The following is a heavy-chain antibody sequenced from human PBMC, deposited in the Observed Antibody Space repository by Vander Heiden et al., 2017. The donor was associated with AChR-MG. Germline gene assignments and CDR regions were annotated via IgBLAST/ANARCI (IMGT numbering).Heavy chain of an antibody. D-gene: IGHD6-13*01. CDR2: IFSNDEK. J-gene: IGHJ4*02. CDR1: GFSLSNARMG. CDR3: ARIREDGSSWFPFDY. V-gene: IGHV2-26*01. Sequence: QVTLKESGPVLVKPTETLTLTCTVSGFSLSNARMGVSWIRQPPGKALEWLAHIFSNDEKSYSTSLKSRLTISKDTSKSQVVLTMTKMETVDTATYYCARIREDGSSWFPFDYWGQGTLVTVSP.